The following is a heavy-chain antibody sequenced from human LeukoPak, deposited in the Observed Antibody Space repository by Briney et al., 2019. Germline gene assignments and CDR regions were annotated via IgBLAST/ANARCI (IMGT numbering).Heavy chain of an antibody. CDR2: IIPIFGTA. CDR1: GGTFSSYA. J-gene: IGHJ6*03. V-gene: IGHV1-69*06. CDR3: ARDEFAYYYDSSGYYPYYYYYMDV. Sequence: SVKVSCKASGGTFSSYAISWVRQAPGQGLEWMGGIIPIFGTANYAQKFQGRVTITADKSTSTAYMELSSLRSEDTAVYYCARDEFAYYYDSSGYYPYYYYYMDVWGKGTTVTISS. D-gene: IGHD3-22*01.